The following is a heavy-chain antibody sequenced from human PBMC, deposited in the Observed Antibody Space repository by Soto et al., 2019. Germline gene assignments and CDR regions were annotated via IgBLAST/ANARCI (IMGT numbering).Heavy chain of an antibody. CDR3: VGDGDGGCCSSWFVP. V-gene: IGHV3-48*03. D-gene: IGHD2-15*01. CDR2: IDRSGTTI. CDR1: GLTFSNYE. J-gene: IGHJ5*02. Sequence: EVQLVEAGGGWVQPGGSLRLSCAASGLTFSNYEMNWVRQAPGKGLEWISYIDRSGTTIHYADSVKGRFTISRDNAKNSMSLQMNSLRVDDTAVYYCVGDGDGGCCSSWFVPWGQGTLVTVSS.